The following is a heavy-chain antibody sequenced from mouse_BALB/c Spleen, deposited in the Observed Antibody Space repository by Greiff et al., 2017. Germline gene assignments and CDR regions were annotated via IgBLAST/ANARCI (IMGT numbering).Heavy chain of an antibody. D-gene: IGHD2-1*01. V-gene: IGHV1-63*02. Sequence: QVQLKESGAELVRPGTSVKISCKASGYTFTNYWLGWVKQRPGHGLEWIGDIYPGGGYTNYNEKFKGKATLTADTSSSTAYMQLSSLTSEDSAVYFCARGGNYVDYAMDYWGKGTSVTVAS. CDR2: IYPGGGYT. CDR1: GYTFTNYW. CDR3: ARGGNYVDYAMDY. J-gene: IGHJ4*01.